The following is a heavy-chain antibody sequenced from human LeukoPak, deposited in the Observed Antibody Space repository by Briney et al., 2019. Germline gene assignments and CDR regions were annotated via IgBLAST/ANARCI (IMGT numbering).Heavy chain of an antibody. Sequence: PSETLSLTCTVSGGSISSGGYYWSWIRQHPGKGLEWIGYIYYSGSTYYNPSLKSRVTISVDTSKNQFSLKLSSVTAADTAVYYCARMYGSQRPTWFDPWGQGTLVTVSS. J-gene: IGHJ5*02. V-gene: IGHV4-31*03. CDR3: ARMYGSQRPTWFDP. CDR2: IYYSGST. CDR1: GGSISSGGYY. D-gene: IGHD3-10*01.